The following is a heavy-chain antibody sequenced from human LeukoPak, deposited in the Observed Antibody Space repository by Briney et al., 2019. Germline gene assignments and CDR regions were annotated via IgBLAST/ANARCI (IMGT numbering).Heavy chain of an antibody. CDR3: ARGGVVPAAMYAFDI. Sequence: SETLSLTCTVSGYSISSGYYWGWIRPPPGKGLEWIGSIYHSGSTYYNPSLKSRVTISVDTSKNQFSLKLSSVTAADTAVYYCARGGVVPAAMYAFDIWGQGTMVTVSS. CDR1: GYSISSGYY. D-gene: IGHD2-2*01. CDR2: IYHSGST. J-gene: IGHJ3*02. V-gene: IGHV4-38-2*02.